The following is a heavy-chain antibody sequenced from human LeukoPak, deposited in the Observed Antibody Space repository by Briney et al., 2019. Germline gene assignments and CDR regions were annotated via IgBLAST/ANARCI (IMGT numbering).Heavy chain of an antibody. CDR1: GLTFSDEY. CDR3: ARDLGGNSY. V-gene: IGHV3-11*01. J-gene: IGHJ4*02. CDR2: ISNTGDFI. Sequence: GGSLRLSCAASGLTFSDEYMSWIRQAPGKGLEWVSYISNTGDFIAYADSVKGRFTISRDNAKNSLYLQMNSLRAEDTAVYYCARDLGGNSYWGQGTLVTVSS. D-gene: IGHD4-23*01.